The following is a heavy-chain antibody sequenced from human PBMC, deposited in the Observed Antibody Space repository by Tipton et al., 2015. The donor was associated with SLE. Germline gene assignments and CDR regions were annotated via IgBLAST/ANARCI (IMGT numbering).Heavy chain of an antibody. CDR2: IYTSGST. Sequence: TLSLTCTVSGGSVSSGSYYWSWIRQPPGKGLEWIGYIYTSGSTNYNPSLKSRVTISVDTSKNQFSLKLSSVTAADTAVYYCARGAAVAGDAFDIWGQGTMVTVSS. CDR3: ARGAAVAGDAFDI. CDR1: GGSVSSGSYY. V-gene: IGHV4-61*01. D-gene: IGHD6-19*01. J-gene: IGHJ3*02.